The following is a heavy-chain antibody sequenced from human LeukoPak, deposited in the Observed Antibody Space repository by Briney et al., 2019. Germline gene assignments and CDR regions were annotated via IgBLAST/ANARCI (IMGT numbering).Heavy chain of an antibody. V-gene: IGHV3-66*01. CDR3: ARDHSSSLDY. Sequence: PGGSLRLSCAASGFTVSSNYMSRVRQAPGKGLEWVSVIYSGGSPYYADSVKGRFTISRDNSKKTLYLQMNSLRAEDTAVYYCARDHSSSLDYWGQGTLVTVSS. CDR2: IYSGGSP. D-gene: IGHD6-13*01. J-gene: IGHJ4*02. CDR1: GFTVSSNY.